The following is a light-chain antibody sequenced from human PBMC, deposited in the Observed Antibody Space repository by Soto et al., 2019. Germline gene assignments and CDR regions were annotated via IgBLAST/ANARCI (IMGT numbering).Light chain of an antibody. CDR3: QKCKIAPFT. V-gene: IGKV1-27*01. CDR2: AAS. CDR1: QDISNF. Sequence: DIQMTQSPSSLSAFVGDTVTITCRASQDISNFLAWYQQKLGKVPKLLIYAASTLQSGVPSRFSGSGSGTDFTLTISSLQPEDVATYYCQKCKIAPFTFGGGTKVEMK. J-gene: IGKJ4*01.